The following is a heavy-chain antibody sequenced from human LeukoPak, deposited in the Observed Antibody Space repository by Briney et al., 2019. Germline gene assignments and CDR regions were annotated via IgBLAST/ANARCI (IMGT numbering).Heavy chain of an antibody. CDR3: ITGAYSGWFGGP. J-gene: IGHJ5*02. V-gene: IGHV3-21*04. CDR2: ISTSSSYI. Sequence: GGSLRLSCAASGFTFSKYGMNWVRQAPGKGLEWVSSISTSSSYIYYADSVKGRFTISRDNAKNSLYLQMNSLKTEDTAVYYCITGAYSGWFGGPWGQGTLVTVSS. CDR1: GFTFSKYG. D-gene: IGHD6-19*01.